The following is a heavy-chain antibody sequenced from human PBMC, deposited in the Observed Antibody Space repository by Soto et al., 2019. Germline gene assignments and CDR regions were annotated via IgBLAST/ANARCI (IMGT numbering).Heavy chain of an antibody. CDR2: ISNSGDRT. D-gene: IGHD6-19*01. CDR3: AKDAPRRSGWYHFDY. Sequence: LRLSCAASGFTFSNYDMCWVRQAPGKGLEWVSGISNSGDRTYYADSVKGRFTISRDNSKNTLYLQMNSLRAEDTAIYYCAKDAPRRSGWYHFDYWGQGTLVTVSS. CDR1: GFTFSNYD. V-gene: IGHV3-23*01. J-gene: IGHJ4*02.